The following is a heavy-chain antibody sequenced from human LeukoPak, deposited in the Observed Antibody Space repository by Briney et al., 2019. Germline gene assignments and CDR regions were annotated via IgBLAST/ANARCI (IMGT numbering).Heavy chain of an antibody. CDR3: ARVDSSGWYRVY. CDR1: GGSISSYY. D-gene: IGHD6-19*01. CDR2: IYCSGST. Sequence: SETLSLTCTVSGGSISSYYWSWIRQPPGKGLEWIGYIYCSGSTNYIPSLKSRVTISVDTSKNQFSLKLSSVTAADTAVYYCARVDSSGWYRVYWGQGTLVTVSS. J-gene: IGHJ4*02. V-gene: IGHV4-59*01.